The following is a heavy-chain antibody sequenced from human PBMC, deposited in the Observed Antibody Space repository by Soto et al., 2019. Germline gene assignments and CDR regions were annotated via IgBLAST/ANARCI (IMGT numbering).Heavy chain of an antibody. CDR1: AYTYTSYA. D-gene: IGHD1-26*01. Sequence: QVQLVPAGTEVTKPGASVKVSCLASAYTYTSYAIHCVRQAPGQRLGWMGWINAGNGDTKYSQKFQARVTITRDTSASTAYMVLSGVKSGDTAVYYCARYLVGARGEILLHGMDAWVQGTTLTFSS. V-gene: IGHV1-3*01. CDR2: INAGNGDT. J-gene: IGHJ6*01. CDR3: ARYLVGARGEILLHGMDA.